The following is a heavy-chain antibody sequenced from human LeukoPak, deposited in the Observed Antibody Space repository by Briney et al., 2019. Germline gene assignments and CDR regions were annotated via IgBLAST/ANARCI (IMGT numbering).Heavy chain of an antibody. CDR2: IYYSGST. Sequence: PSQTLSLTCTVSGGSISSGDYYWSWIRQPPGKGLEWIGYIYYSGSTYYNPSLKSRVTISVDTSKNQFSLKLSSVTAADTAVYYCAREQHLGYCSGGSCFFDIWGQGTMVTVSS. J-gene: IGHJ3*02. CDR3: AREQHLGYCSGGSCFFDI. CDR1: GGSISSGDYY. V-gene: IGHV4-30-4*01. D-gene: IGHD2-15*01.